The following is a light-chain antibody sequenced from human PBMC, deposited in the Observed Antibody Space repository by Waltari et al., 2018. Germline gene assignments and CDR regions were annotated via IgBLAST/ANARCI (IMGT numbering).Light chain of an antibody. CDR1: SSDVAGYNY. V-gene: IGLV2-14*01. Sequence: QSALTQPASVSGSPGQSITISCTGTSSDVAGYNYVSWYQHHPGKAPKLMIYEVSNRPSGVSNRFPASKPGNTASLTISGLQAGDEADYYCSSYTRSSTIRYVFGTGTKVTVL. CDR3: SSYTRSSTIRYV. CDR2: EVS. J-gene: IGLJ1*01.